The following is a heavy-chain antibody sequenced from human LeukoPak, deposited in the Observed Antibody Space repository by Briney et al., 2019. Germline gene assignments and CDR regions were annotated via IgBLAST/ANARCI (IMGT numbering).Heavy chain of an antibody. Sequence: PGGSLRLSCAASKFTFSDYYMNWIRQAPGKGLEWVSYISSSSSTIYYADSVKGRFTISRDNAKNSLYLQMNSPRAEDTAVYYCGKEGLSDVDLDYGGQGTLVTVSS. CDR2: ISSSSSTI. V-gene: IGHV3-11*04. J-gene: IGHJ4*02. CDR1: KFTFSDYY. D-gene: IGHD1-26*01. CDR3: GKEGLSDVDLDY.